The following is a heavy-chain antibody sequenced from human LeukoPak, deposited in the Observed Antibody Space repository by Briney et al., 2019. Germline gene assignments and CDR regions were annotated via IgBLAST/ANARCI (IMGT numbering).Heavy chain of an antibody. Sequence: GGSLRLSCAASGFTFSSYAMSWVRQAPGKGLEWVSAISGSGGSTYYADSVKGRFTISRDNSKNTLYLQMNSVRSEDTAVYYCANYDFYYYYMDVWGKGTTVTVSS. V-gene: IGHV3-23*01. CDR1: GFTFSSYA. CDR3: ANYDFYYYYMDV. CDR2: ISGSGGST. J-gene: IGHJ6*03. D-gene: IGHD3-3*01.